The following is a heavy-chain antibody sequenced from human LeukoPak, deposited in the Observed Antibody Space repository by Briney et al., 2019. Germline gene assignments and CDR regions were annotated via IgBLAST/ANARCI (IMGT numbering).Heavy chain of an antibody. D-gene: IGHD5-12*01. Sequence: SETLSLTCTVSGGSVSSGSYYWSWIRQPPGRGLEWIGYIYYSGSTNYNPSLKSRVTISVDTSKSQFSLKLSSVTAADTAVYYCAKVGYSGYIPSLDYWGQGTLVTVSS. CDR1: GGSVSSGSYY. CDR2: IYYSGST. CDR3: AKVGYSGYIPSLDY. V-gene: IGHV4-61*01. J-gene: IGHJ4*02.